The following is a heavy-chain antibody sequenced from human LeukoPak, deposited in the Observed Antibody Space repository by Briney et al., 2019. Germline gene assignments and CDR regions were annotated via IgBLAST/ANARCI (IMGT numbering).Heavy chain of an antibody. J-gene: IGHJ4*02. CDR2: INHSGST. CDR1: GGSFSGYY. CDR3: ARHVANYDYVWGSYRPPPSVAYFDY. Sequence: PSETLSLTCAVYGGSFSGYYWSWIRQPPGKGLEWIGEINHSGSTNYNPSLKSRVTISVDTSKNQFSLKLSSVTAADTAVYYCARHVANYDYVWGSYRPPPSVAYFDYWGQGTLVTVSS. D-gene: IGHD3-16*02. V-gene: IGHV4-34*01.